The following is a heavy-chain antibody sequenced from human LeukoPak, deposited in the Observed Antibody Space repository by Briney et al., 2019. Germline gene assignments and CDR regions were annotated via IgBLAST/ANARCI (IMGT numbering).Heavy chain of an antibody. Sequence: ASVKVSCKASGYTFTSYGISWARQAPGQGLEWMGWISAYNGNTNYAQKLQGRVTMTTDTSTSTAYMELRSLRSDDTAVYYCARESCSSTSCYDDYWGQGTLVTVSS. J-gene: IGHJ4*02. D-gene: IGHD2-2*01. CDR3: ARESCSSTSCYDDY. CDR2: ISAYNGNT. V-gene: IGHV1-18*04. CDR1: GYTFTSYG.